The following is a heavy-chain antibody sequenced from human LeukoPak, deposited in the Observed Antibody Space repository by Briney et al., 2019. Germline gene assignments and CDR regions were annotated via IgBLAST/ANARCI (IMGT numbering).Heavy chain of an antibody. V-gene: IGHV4-30-4*01. J-gene: IGHJ4*02. Sequence: SQTLSLTCTVSGGSISSGDYYWSWIRQPPGKGLEWIGYIYYSGSTYYNPSLKSRVAISVDTSKNQFSLKLSSVTAADTAVYYCAREVIPNGFDYWGQGTLVTVSS. CDR3: AREVIPNGFDY. CDR2: IYYSGST. CDR1: GGSISSGDYY. D-gene: IGHD2-2*01.